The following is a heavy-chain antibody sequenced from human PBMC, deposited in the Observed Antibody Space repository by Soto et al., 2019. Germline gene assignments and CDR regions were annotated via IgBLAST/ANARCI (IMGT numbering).Heavy chain of an antibody. V-gene: IGHV3-33*01. CDR1: GFTFSSYG. J-gene: IGHJ4*02. Sequence: PGGSLRLSCAASGFTFSSYGMHWVRQAPGKGLEWVAVIWYDGSNKYYADSVKGRFTISRDNSKNTLYLQMNSLRAEDTAVYYCARVVDSSGWGASGYWGQGTLVTVSS. D-gene: IGHD6-19*01. CDR3: ARVVDSSGWGASGY. CDR2: IWYDGSNK.